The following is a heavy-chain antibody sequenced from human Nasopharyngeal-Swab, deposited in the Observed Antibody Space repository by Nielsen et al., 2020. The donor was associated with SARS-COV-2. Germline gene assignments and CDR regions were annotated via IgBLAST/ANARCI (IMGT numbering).Heavy chain of an antibody. CDR3: TRPYSSGWYEY. Sequence: GGSLTLSCAASGFTFSGSAMHWVRQASGNGLEWVGRIRSKANSYATAYAASVKGRFTISRDDSKNTAYLQMNSLKTEDTAVYYCTRPYSSGWYEYWGQGTLVTVSS. J-gene: IGHJ4*02. CDR1: GFTFSGSA. D-gene: IGHD6-19*01. V-gene: IGHV3-73*01. CDR2: IRSKANSYAT.